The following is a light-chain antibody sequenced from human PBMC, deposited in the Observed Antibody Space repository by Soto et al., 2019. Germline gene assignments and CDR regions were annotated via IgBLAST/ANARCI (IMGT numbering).Light chain of an antibody. CDR2: DAS. J-gene: IGKJ1*01. CDR1: QTVSRW. V-gene: IGKV1-5*01. CDR3: QQYNGFWT. Sequence: DIQMTQSPSTLSASVGDRVTITCRASQTVSRWLAWYQQKPGKAPKLLIYDASTLESGVPSRFSGSGSGTEFTLTINSLQTDDFATYYCQQYNGFWTFGQGTKVEIX.